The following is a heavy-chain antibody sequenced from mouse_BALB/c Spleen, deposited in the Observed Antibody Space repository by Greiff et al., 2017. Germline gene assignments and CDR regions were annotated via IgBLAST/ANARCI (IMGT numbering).Heavy chain of an antibody. V-gene: IGHV5-17*02. CDR2: ISSGSSTI. D-gene: IGHD1-1*01. Sequence: EVQGVESGGGLVQPGGSRKLSCAASGFTFSSFGMHWVRQAPEKGLEWVAYISSGSSTIYYADTVKGRFTISRDNPKKTLFLQMTSLRSEDTAMYYCARSGGYYGSSYYFDYWGQGTTLTVSS. CDR3: ARSGGYYGSSYYFDY. J-gene: IGHJ2*01. CDR1: GFTFSSFG.